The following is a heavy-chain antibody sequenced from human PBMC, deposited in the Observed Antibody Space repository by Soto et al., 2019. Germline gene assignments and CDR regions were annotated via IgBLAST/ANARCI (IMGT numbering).Heavy chain of an antibody. CDR3: ARDQTDSGGYSDS. V-gene: IGHV3-33*01. CDR1: GFPYSSYG. Sequence: AGSLSLSCEESGFPYSSYGIQWIRQAPGKGLEWLAIIWNDGSNEYYADSVKGRFTISRDNSKNTVYLQVSNLRAEDTAVYFCARDQTDSGGYSDSWGQGTLVTVSS. D-gene: IGHD2-15*01. J-gene: IGHJ4*02. CDR2: IWNDGSNE.